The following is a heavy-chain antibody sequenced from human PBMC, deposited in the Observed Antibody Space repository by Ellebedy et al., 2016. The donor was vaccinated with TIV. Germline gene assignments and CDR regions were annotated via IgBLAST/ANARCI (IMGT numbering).Heavy chain of an antibody. J-gene: IGHJ2*01. V-gene: IGHV4-34*01. CDR1: GGSFNDYY. D-gene: IGHD3-16*01. CDR3: TKALGDTRYFDL. Sequence: MPSETLSLTCAVYGGSFNDYYWTWIRQPPGKGLEWIGEINHSGSTNYNPSPKSRVTIAVDTSKSWFSLKLSSVTAADTAVYYCTKALGDTRYFDLWGRGTLVTVSS. CDR2: INHSGST.